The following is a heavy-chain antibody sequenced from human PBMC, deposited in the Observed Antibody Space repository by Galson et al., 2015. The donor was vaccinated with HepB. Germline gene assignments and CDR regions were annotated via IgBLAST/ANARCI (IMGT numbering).Heavy chain of an antibody. J-gene: IGHJ4*02. V-gene: IGHV4-34*01. D-gene: IGHD3-3*01. CDR3: ARDTGVAPYYFDY. Sequence: ETLSLTCAVYGGSFSGYYWSWIRQPPGKGLGWIGEINHSGSTNYNPSLKSRVTISVDTSKNQFSLKLSSVTAADTAVYYCARDTGVAPYYFDYWGQGTLVTVSS. CDR2: INHSGST. CDR1: GGSFSGYY.